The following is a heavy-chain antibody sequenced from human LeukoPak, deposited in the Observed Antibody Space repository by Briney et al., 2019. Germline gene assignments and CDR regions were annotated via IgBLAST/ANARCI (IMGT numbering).Heavy chain of an antibody. CDR3: AIITTVRWLVADY. Sequence: SETLSLTCAVSGGSISSSDWWSWVRQPPGKGLEWIGEIYHSGSTNYNPSLKSRVTISVDKSKNQFSLNLSSVTAADTAVYYCAIITTVRWLVADYWGQGTLVTVSS. D-gene: IGHD6-19*01. CDR2: IYHSGST. CDR1: GGSISSSDW. J-gene: IGHJ4*02. V-gene: IGHV4-4*02.